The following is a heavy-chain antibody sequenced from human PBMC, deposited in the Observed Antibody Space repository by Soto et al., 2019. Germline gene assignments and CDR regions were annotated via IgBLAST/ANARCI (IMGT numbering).Heavy chain of an antibody. V-gene: IGHV3-7*01. CDR3: ARGLRYFDWAPYYYYYMDV. CDR1: GFTFSSYW. CDR2: IKQDGSEK. Sequence: GGSLRLSCAASGFTFSSYWMSWVRQAPGKGLEWVANIKQDGSEKYYVDSVKGRFTISRDNAKNSLYLQMNSLRAEDTAVYYCARGLRYFDWAPYYYYYMDVWGKGTTVTVSS. D-gene: IGHD3-9*01. J-gene: IGHJ6*03.